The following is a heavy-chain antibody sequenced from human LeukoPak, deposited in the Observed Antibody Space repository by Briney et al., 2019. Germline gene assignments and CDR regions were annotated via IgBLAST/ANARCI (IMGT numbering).Heavy chain of an antibody. CDR3: ARSDVGYCRSYACRFFDY. V-gene: IGHV4-39*01. D-gene: IGHD2-2*03. J-gene: IGHJ4*02. Sequence: SETLSLTCTVSGGSIRSNSHYWGWIRQPPGKGLEWIGNVYYSGDTYYTPSLKSRVTISVDMSKSQFSLVLSSVTAAGTAMYYCARSDVGYCRSYACRFFDYWGQGSLVIVSS. CDR2: VYYSGDT. CDR1: GGSIRSNSHY.